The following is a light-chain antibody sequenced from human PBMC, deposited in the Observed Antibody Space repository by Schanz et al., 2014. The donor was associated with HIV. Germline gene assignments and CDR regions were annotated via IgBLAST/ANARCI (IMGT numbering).Light chain of an antibody. CDR3: CSYAGSSSWV. Sequence: QSALTQPPSAPGSPGQSVTISCTGTSSDVGKYNYVSWYKQHPGKAPQLIIYEVSKRPSGVSNRFSGSKSGNTASLTISGLQAEDEADYYCCSYAGSSSWVFGGGTKLTVL. CDR1: SSDVGKYNY. CDR2: EVS. J-gene: IGLJ3*02. V-gene: IGLV2-23*02.